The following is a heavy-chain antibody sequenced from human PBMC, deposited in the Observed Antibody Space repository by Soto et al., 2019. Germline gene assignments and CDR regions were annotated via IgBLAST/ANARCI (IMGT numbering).Heavy chain of an antibody. D-gene: IGHD6-13*01. J-gene: IGHJ5*02. CDR3: AKGRVVISYSSIGWFDP. Sequence: EVQLVESGGGLIQPGGSLRLSCAASGFTVSSNYMSWVRQAPGKGLEWVSAISGSGGSTYYADSVKGRFTISRDNSKNTLYLQMNSLRAEDTAVYYCAKGRVVISYSSIGWFDPWGQGTLVTVSS. V-gene: IGHV3-23*04. CDR2: ISGSGGST. CDR1: GFTVSSNY.